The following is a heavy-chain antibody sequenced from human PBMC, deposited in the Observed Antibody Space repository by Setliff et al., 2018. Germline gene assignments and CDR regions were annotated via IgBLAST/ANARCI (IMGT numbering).Heavy chain of an antibody. CDR1: GGAVSGDY. D-gene: IGHD1-26*01. CDR2: INYSGST. CDR3: ATRKSSGRLYYMDV. Sequence: KSSETLSLTCSVPGGAVSGDYWTWIRQPPGKGLEYIGYINYSGSTNYNPSLKSRVTISGDTSKNQVSLRLSSVTAADTAVYYCATRKSSGRLYYMDVWGKGTTVTVS. J-gene: IGHJ6*03. V-gene: IGHV4-59*02.